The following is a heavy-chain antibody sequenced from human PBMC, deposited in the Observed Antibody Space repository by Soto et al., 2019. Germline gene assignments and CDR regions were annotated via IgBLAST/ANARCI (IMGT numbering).Heavy chain of an antibody. D-gene: IGHD6-13*01. Sequence: EVQLLESGGGLVQPGGSLRLSCAASGFTFSSYAMSWVRQAPGKGLEWVSAISGSGGSTYYADSVKGRFTISRDNSKNTLYLQMNSLRAEDTAGYYCAKPRDKGSSWSIDYWGQGTLVTVSS. V-gene: IGHV3-23*01. CDR2: ISGSGGST. J-gene: IGHJ4*02. CDR1: GFTFSSYA. CDR3: AKPRDKGSSWSIDY.